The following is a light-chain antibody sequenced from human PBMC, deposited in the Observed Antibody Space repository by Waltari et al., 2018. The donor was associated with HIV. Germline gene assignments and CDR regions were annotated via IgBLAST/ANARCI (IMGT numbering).Light chain of an antibody. Sequence: NLVLTQPHSVSESPGKTVTISCARRSRDIANNHVQWYPHRPRSAPTPVIYEETQRPSGVPDRFFGSIDSSSNSASLTTYEQKAEDGADYYGQSYDQTIPGVFGTGTRLTVL. CDR2: EET. V-gene: IGLV6-57*03. J-gene: IGLJ1*01. CDR3: QSYDQTIPGV. CDR1: SRDIANNH.